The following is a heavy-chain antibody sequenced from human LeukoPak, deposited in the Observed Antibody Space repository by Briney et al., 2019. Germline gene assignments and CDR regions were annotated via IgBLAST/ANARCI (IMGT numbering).Heavy chain of an antibody. J-gene: IGHJ4*02. Sequence: SETLSLTCTVSGGSIRSYYWSWIRQPAGKGLEWIGSISYSGTTYYNPSLKSRVTISVDTSKNQFSLKLNSVTAADTAVFYCAANSADYNTLGSSYKVWGQGTLVTVSS. CDR2: ISYSGTT. D-gene: IGHD3-10*01. CDR1: GGSIRSYY. V-gene: IGHV4-59*05. CDR3: AANSADYNTLGSSYKV.